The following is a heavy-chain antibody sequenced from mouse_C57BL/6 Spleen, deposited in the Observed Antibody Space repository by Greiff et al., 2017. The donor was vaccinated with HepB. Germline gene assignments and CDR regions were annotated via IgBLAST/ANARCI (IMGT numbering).Heavy chain of an antibody. Sequence: EVQLQQSGPELVKPGASVKISCKASGYTFTDYYMNWVKQSHGKSLEWIGDINPNNGGTSYNQKFKGKATLTVDKSSNTAYMELRSLTSEDSAVYYCARYPKYYGSSYYFDYWGQGTTLTVSS. D-gene: IGHD1-1*01. CDR3: ARYPKYYGSSYYFDY. CDR1: GYTFTDYY. V-gene: IGHV1-26*01. J-gene: IGHJ2*01. CDR2: INPNNGGT.